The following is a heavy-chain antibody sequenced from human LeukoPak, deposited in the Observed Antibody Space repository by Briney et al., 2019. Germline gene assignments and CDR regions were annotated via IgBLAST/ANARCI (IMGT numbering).Heavy chain of an antibody. CDR3: ARHYDILTGYYYF. CDR2: INPNSGGT. J-gene: IGHJ4*02. V-gene: IGHV1-2*02. Sequence: ASVKVSCKASGYAFTGYYMHWVRQAPGQGLEWMGWINPNSGGTNYAQKFQGRVTMTRDTPISTAYMELSRLRSDDTAVYYCARHYDILTGYYYFWGQGTLVTVSS. CDR1: GYAFTGYY. D-gene: IGHD3-9*01.